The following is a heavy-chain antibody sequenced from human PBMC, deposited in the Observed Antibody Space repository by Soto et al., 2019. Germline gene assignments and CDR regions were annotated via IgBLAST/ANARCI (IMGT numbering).Heavy chain of an antibody. V-gene: IGHV4-34*01. CDR3: ARLVRTILRKGYSRDV. Sequence: QVQLQQWGAGLLKPSETLSLTCAVYGGSFSGYYWSWIRQPPGKGLEWIGEINHSGSTNYNPSLKSRVTISGDTSKNLFSLELSSVTAADTAVYYCARLVRTILRKGYSRDVWGKGTTVTVSS. D-gene: IGHD3-3*01. CDR2: INHSGST. J-gene: IGHJ6*04. CDR1: GGSFSGYY.